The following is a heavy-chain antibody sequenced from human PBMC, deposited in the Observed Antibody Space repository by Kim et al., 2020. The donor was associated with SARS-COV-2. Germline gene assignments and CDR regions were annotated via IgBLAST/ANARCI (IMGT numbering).Heavy chain of an antibody. Sequence: GESLKISCKGSGYSFTSYWISWVRQMPGKGLEWMGRIDPSDSYTNYSPSFQGHVTISADKSISTAYLQWSSLKASDTAMYYCARLPGYIARGGDSSKEFDPWGQGTLVTVSS. J-gene: IGHJ5*02. D-gene: IGHD5-12*01. CDR2: IDPSDSYT. CDR3: ARLPGYIARGGDSSKEFDP. CDR1: GYSFTSYW. V-gene: IGHV5-10-1*01.